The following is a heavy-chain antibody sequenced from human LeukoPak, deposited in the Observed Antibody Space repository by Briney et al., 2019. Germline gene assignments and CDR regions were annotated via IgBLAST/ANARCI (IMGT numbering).Heavy chain of an antibody. CDR2: IYYSGST. D-gene: IGHD1-7*01. Sequence: SETLSLTCTVSGGSISSYYWSWIRQPPGRGLEWIGYIYYSGSTNYNPSLKSRVTISVDTSKNQFSLKLSSVTAADTAVYYCARGFYGTIDYWGQGTLVTVSS. CDR3: ARGFYGTIDY. CDR1: GGSISSYY. J-gene: IGHJ4*02. V-gene: IGHV4-59*12.